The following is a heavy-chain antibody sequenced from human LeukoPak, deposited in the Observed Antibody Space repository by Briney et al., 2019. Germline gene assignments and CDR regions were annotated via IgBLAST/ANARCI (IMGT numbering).Heavy chain of an antibody. D-gene: IGHD6-6*01. J-gene: IGHJ4*02. CDR1: GFTVSSNY. CDR2: IYSGGST. Sequence: QPGGSLRLSCAASGFTVSSNYITWVRQAPGKGLEWVSVIYSGGSTYYADSVKGRFTISRDNSKNTLYLQMNNLRAEDTAVYYCARDSSSVTTDYWGQGTLVTVSS. V-gene: IGHV3-53*01. CDR3: ARDSSSVTTDY.